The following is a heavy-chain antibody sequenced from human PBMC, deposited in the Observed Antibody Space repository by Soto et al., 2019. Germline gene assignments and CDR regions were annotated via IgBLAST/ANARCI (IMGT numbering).Heavy chain of an antibody. CDR3: ARDAQWLLLMGLVSRACYFDY. CDR2: ISAYNGNT. CDR1: GYTFTSYG. J-gene: IGHJ4*02. Sequence: QVQLVQSGAEVKKPGASVKVSCKASGYTFTSYGISWVRQAPGQGLEWMGWISAYNGNTNYAQKLQGRVTMTTDTSTSTAYMELRSLRADYTAVYYGARDAQWLLLMGLVSRACYFDYLGQGTLVTFCS. V-gene: IGHV1-18*04. D-gene: IGHD6-19*01.